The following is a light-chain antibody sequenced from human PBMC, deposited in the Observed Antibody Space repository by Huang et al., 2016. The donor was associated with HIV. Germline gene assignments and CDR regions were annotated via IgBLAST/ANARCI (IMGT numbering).Light chain of an antibody. V-gene: IGKV3D-15*01. CDR1: PGVSNN. CDR3: QHYNNWPPWT. Sequence: EIVMTQSPATLSVSPGERATLSCRASPGVSNNLVWYQQKPGQTPRLLIRGASTRATGIAAKFSGRGSGTDFTLTITSLQPEDSAVYYCQHYNNWPPWTFGPGTQVEI. CDR2: GAS. J-gene: IGKJ1*01.